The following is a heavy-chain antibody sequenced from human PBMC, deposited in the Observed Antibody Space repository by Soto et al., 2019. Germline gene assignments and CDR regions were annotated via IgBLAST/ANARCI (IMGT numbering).Heavy chain of an antibody. J-gene: IGHJ4*02. Sequence: QVQLVQSGAEEKKPGPSVKVSCKASGYTVTSYAMHWVRQAPGQRLEWMGWINAGNGNTKYSQKFQGRVTITRDTSASTAYMELSSLRSEDTAVYYCARAWVVVTAPDYWGQGTLVTVSS. CDR1: GYTVTSYA. CDR2: INAGNGNT. D-gene: IGHD2-21*02. V-gene: IGHV1-3*05. CDR3: ARAWVVVTAPDY.